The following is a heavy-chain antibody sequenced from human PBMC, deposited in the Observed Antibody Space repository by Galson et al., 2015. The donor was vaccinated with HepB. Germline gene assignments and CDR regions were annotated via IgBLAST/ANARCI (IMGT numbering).Heavy chain of an antibody. D-gene: IGHD6-19*01. CDR3: ARGESYTSGWFTTPDY. V-gene: IGHV3-48*04. Sequence: SLRLSCAASGFTFNTYGMSWVRQAPGKGLEWLSYISYSSNTIYYADSVRGRFTVSRDNAKNSLFLQMNSLRVEDTAVYFCARGESYTSGWFTTPDYWGQGTLVTISS. J-gene: IGHJ4*02. CDR1: GFTFNTYG. CDR2: ISYSSNTI.